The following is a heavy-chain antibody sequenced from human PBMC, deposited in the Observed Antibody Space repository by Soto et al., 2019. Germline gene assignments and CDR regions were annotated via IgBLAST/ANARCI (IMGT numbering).Heavy chain of an antibody. D-gene: IGHD3-16*01. CDR1: GGSINTYH. V-gene: IGHV4-59*01. J-gene: IGHJ4*02. Sequence: PSETLSLTCTVSGGSINTYHWSWIRQSPGKGLEWIGYIFYSGSTNYNPSLKSRVTISVDTSKNHFSLRLSSVTAADTAVYYCARGGGPYPLFDYWGQGILVTVSS. CDR2: IFYSGST. CDR3: ARGGGPYPLFDY.